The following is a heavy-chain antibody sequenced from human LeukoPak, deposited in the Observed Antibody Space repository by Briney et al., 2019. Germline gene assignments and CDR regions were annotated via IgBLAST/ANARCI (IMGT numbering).Heavy chain of an antibody. CDR1: GFTFSSYS. D-gene: IGHD3-22*01. CDR3: ARDLNGYSGSYFDY. Sequence: PGGSLRLSCAASGFTFSSYSMNWVRQAPGKGLEWVSSISSSSSYIYYADSVKGRFTISRVNAKNSLYLQMNSLRAEDPAVYYCARDLNGYSGSYFDYWGQGTLVTVSS. V-gene: IGHV3-21*01. CDR2: ISSSSSYI. J-gene: IGHJ4*02.